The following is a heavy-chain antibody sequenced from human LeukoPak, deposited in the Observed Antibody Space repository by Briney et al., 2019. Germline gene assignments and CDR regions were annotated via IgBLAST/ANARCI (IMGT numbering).Heavy chain of an antibody. CDR3: ARDRCSSTSCYVTY. V-gene: IGHV3-21*01. J-gene: IGHJ4*02. D-gene: IGHD2-2*01. CDR2: ISSSGSYI. CDR1: GFTFSSYS. Sequence: PGGSLRLSCAASGFTFSSYSMNWVRQAPGKGLEWVSSISSSGSYIYYADSVKGRFTISRDNAKNSLYLQMNSLRAEDTAVYYCARDRCSSTSCYVTYWGQGTLVTVSS.